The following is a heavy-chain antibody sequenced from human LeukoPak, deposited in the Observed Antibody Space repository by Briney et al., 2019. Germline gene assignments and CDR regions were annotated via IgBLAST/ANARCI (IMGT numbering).Heavy chain of an antibody. V-gene: IGHV3-30*02. D-gene: IGHD5-12*01. CDR1: GFTFSSYG. Sequence: GGSLRLSCAASGFTFSSYGLHWVRQAPGKGLEWVAFIRYDGSNKYYADSVKGRFTISRDNSKNTLYLQMNSLRAEDTAVYYCAKESGLRLRYFDYWGQGTLVTVSS. CDR2: IRYDGSNK. CDR3: AKESGLRLRYFDY. J-gene: IGHJ4*02.